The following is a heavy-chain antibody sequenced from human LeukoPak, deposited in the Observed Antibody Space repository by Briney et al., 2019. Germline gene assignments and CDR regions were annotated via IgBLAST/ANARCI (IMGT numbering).Heavy chain of an antibody. D-gene: IGHD3-22*01. CDR2: MYYSGST. CDR1: GGSFSRSSYY. Sequence: PSETLSLTCTVSGGSFSRSSYYWGWIRQPPGKGLEWIGSMYYSGSTYYNQSLKSRVIVSVDTSKNQFSLKLTSVTAADTAVYYCARQYYDSSGYYPWYFDQWGQGTLVTVSS. J-gene: IGHJ4*02. CDR3: ARQYYDSSGYYPWYFDQ. V-gene: IGHV4-39*01.